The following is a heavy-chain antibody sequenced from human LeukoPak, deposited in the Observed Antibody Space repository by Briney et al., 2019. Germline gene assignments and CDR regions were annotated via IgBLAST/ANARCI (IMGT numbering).Heavy chain of an antibody. CDR2: ISNNGGST. J-gene: IGHJ4*02. Sequence: RGSLRLSCAASGFTFSRYSMHWVRQAPGKGLEYVSAISNNGGSTYYAKSVKGRFTISRDNSKNTLYLQMGSLRAEDMAVYYCARTSIAAREADYWGQGTLVTVSS. V-gene: IGHV3-64*01. D-gene: IGHD6-6*01. CDR1: GFTFSRYS. CDR3: ARTSIAAREADY.